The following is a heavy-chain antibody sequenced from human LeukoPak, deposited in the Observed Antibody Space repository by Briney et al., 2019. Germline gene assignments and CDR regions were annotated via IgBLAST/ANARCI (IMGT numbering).Heavy chain of an antibody. CDR2: IYTSGST. CDR1: GGSLSSYY. V-gene: IGHV4-4*07. CDR3: ARVDVSGYDGMDV. J-gene: IGHJ6*02. D-gene: IGHD6-19*01. Sequence: SETLSLTCTVSGGSLSSYYWSWVRQPAGKGLEWIGRIYTSGSTNYNPSLKSRVTISVDTSKNQFSLKLSSVTAADTAVYYCARVDVSGYDGMDVWGQGTTVTVSS.